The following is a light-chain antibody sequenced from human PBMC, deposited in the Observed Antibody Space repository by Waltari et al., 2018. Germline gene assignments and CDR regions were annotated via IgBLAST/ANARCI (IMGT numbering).Light chain of an antibody. V-gene: IGLV1-36*01. J-gene: IGLJ3*02. CDR3: ATWDDTLSGWV. CDR1: NSNIGNTA. Sequence: QSVLTQPPSVSGVPRQRVTIPCSGSNSNIGNTAVAWYQQIPGRAPKLLIYYNDLLSSGVSDRFSGSKSGSSASLAISGLQSEDEADYYCATWDDTLSGWVFGGGTKLTVL. CDR2: YND.